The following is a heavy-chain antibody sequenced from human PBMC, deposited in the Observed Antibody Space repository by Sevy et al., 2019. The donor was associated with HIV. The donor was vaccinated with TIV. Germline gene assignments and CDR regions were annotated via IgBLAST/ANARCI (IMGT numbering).Heavy chain of an antibody. CDR1: GFTFNNAW. D-gene: IGHD3-22*01. CDR3: ATAPGYYDSAPFDY. CDR2: IKSKIDGEAT. V-gene: IGHV3-15*01. Sequence: GGSLRLSCAVSGFTFNNAWMNWVRQAPGTGLQWVGLIKSKIDGEATDYAAPVKGRYTISRDDSKNTLFLQMNSLKIEDTAVYYCATAPGYYDSAPFDYWGPGTLVTVSS. J-gene: IGHJ4*02.